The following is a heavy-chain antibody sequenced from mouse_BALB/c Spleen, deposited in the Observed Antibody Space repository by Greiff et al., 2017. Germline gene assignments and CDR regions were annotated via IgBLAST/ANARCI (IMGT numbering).Heavy chain of an antibody. CDR2: IDPETGGT. D-gene: IGHD1-1*01. CDR3: TRERGTTVVAGSLDY. J-gene: IGHJ2*01. CDR1: GYTFTDYE. Sequence: QVHVKQSGAELVRPGASVTLSCKASGYTFTDYEMHWVKQTPVHGLEWIGAIDPETGGTAYNQKFKGKATLTADKSSSTAYMELRSLTSEDSAVYYCTRERGTTVVAGSLDYWGQGTTLTVSS. V-gene: IGHV1-15*01.